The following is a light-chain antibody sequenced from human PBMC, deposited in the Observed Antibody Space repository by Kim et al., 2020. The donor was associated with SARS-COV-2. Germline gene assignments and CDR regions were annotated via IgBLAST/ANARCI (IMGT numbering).Light chain of an antibody. J-gene: IGLJ3*02. V-gene: IGLV3-19*01. CDR2: GKY. CDR1: SLRNYY. CDR3: NSRDNSGDHVV. Sequence: SSELTQDPAVSVALGQTVRLTCQGDSLRNYYATWYQQRPGQAPTLVLYGKYDRPSGIPDRFSGSASGNTASLTITGAQAEDEADYYCNSRDNSGDHVVFGGGTKLTAL.